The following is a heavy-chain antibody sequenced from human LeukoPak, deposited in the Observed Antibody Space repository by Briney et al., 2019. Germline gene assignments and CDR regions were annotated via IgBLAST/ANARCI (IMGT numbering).Heavy chain of an antibody. D-gene: IGHD6-19*01. CDR1: GFTFSSYA. CDR2: ISGSGGST. J-gene: IGHJ3*02. V-gene: IGHV3-23*01. Sequence: GGSLRLSCAASGFTFSSYAMSWVRQAPGKGLEWVSVISGSGGSTYYADSVKGRFTVSRDNSKNTLYLQMNSLRAEDTAVYYCARAPGWYAAFDIWGQGTMVTVSS. CDR3: ARAPGWYAAFDI.